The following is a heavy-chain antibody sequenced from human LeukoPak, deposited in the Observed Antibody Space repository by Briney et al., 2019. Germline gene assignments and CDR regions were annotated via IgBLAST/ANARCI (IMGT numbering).Heavy chain of an antibody. V-gene: IGHV3-23*01. D-gene: IGHD5-12*01. J-gene: IGHJ4*02. Sequence: GGSLRLSCAASGFTFSSYAMSWVRQPPGKGLEWVAAISGSGGSTYYADSVKGRFTSSRDNSKNTLYLQMNSLRAEDTAVYYCAKVLSGYEFPGYDYWGQGTLVTVSS. CDR2: ISGSGGST. CDR3: AKVLSGYEFPGYDY. CDR1: GFTFSSYA.